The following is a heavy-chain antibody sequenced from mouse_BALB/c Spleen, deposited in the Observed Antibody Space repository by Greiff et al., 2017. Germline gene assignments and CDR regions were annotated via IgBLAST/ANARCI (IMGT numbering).Heavy chain of an antibody. D-gene: IGHD4-1*01. CDR1: GFTFSDYY. Sequence: EVQLVESGGGLVKPGGSLKLSCAASGFTFSDYYMYWVRQTPEKRLEWVATISDGGSYTYYPDSVKGRFTISRDNAKNNLYLQMSSLKSEDTAMYYCARDHGRAMDYWGQGTSVTVSS. V-gene: IGHV5-4*02. J-gene: IGHJ4*01. CDR3: ARDHGRAMDY. CDR2: ISDGGSYT.